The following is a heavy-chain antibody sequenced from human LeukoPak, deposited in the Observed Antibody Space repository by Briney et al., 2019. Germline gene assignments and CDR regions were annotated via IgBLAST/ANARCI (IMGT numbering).Heavy chain of an antibody. Sequence: SQTLSLTCTVSGGSISSGGYYWSWIRQHPGTGLEWIGYIYYSGSTYYNPSLKSRVTISVDTSKNQFSLKLSSVTAADTAVYYCARDRGEMATIKTGFGWFDPWGQGTLVTVSS. V-gene: IGHV4-31*03. D-gene: IGHD5-24*01. CDR1: GGSISSGGYY. CDR2: IYYSGST. J-gene: IGHJ5*02. CDR3: ARDRGEMATIKTGFGWFDP.